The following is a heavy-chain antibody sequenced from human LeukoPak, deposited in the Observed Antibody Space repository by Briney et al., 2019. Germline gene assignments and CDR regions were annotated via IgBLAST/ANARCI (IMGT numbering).Heavy chain of an antibody. CDR3: ARGLYTSSSYNWFDP. Sequence: GGSLRLSCAASGFTVSSNYMSWVRQARGKGLEWVSVLYSGGSIYYADSVKGRFTISRDNSKNTLYLQMNSLRAEDTAVYYCARGLYTSSSYNWFDPWGQGTLVTVSS. V-gene: IGHV3-53*01. D-gene: IGHD1-26*01. J-gene: IGHJ5*02. CDR2: LYSGGSI. CDR1: GFTVSSNY.